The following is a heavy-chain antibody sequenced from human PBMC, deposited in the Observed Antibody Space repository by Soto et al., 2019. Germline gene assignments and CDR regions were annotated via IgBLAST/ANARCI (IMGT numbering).Heavy chain of an antibody. CDR3: ARDLWGYCGTDCYPLDV. D-gene: IGHD2-21*02. Sequence: SQTLSLTCTVSGGSISRYYWSWILKPPGKGLEWIGYMYNTGSTVYNPSFKGRVTISVDTSKNQFSLKLNSVTAADTAVYYCARDLWGYCGTDCYPLDVWGQGTTVTVSS. CDR2: MYNTGST. V-gene: IGHV4-59*01. J-gene: IGHJ6*02. CDR1: GGSISRYY.